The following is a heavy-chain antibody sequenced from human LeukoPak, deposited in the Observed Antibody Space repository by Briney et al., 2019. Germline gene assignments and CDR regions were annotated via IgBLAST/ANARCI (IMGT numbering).Heavy chain of an antibody. CDR1: GGSISSSYY. Sequence: SETLSLTCSVSGGSISSSYYWGWIRQPPGKELEWIGSIYYSGSTYYNPSLKSRVTISVDTSKNQFSLKLSSVTAADTAVYYCARRTGNFDYWDQGTLVTVSS. CDR3: ARRTGNFDY. CDR2: IYYSGST. D-gene: IGHD1-1*01. V-gene: IGHV4-39*01. J-gene: IGHJ4*02.